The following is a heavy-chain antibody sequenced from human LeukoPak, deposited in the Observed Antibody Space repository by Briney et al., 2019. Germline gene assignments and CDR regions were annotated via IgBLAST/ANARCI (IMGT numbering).Heavy chain of an antibody. CDR2: IYYSGST. CDR3: ARGSWQEIRY. D-gene: IGHD5-24*01. CDR1: GGSISSYY. V-gene: IGHV4-59*01. Sequence: PSETLSLTCTVFGGSISSYYWSWIRQPPGKGLEWIGYIYYSGSTNYIPSLKSRVTISVDMSKNQFSLKARSVTAADTAVYYCARGSWQEIRYWGQGTLVTVSS. J-gene: IGHJ4*02.